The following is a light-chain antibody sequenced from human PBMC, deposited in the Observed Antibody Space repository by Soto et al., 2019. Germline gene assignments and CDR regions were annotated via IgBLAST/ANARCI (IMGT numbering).Light chain of an antibody. V-gene: IGKV3-11*01. CDR2: DAS. CDR3: QQRSNWLWT. Sequence: EIVVIQSPATLSVSPGERATLSCKASQSVSSYVAWHQQKPGQAPRLLLYDASNRATGIPARFSGSGSGTDFTLTISSLEPEDFAVYYCQQRSNWLWTFGQGTKVDIK. J-gene: IGKJ1*01. CDR1: QSVSSY.